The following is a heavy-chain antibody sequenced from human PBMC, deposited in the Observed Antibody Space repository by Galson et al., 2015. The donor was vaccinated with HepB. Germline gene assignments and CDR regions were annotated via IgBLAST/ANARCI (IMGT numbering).Heavy chain of an antibody. CDR3: ARSANWGDFVDY. J-gene: IGHJ4*02. D-gene: IGHD7-27*01. V-gene: IGHV1-2*06. Sequence: SVKVSCKASGYTFTSYYMHWVRQAPGQGLEWMGRINPNSGGTNYAQKFQGRVTMTRDTSISTAYMELSRLRSDDTAVYYCARSANWGDFVDYWGQGTLVTVSS. CDR2: INPNSGGT. CDR1: GYTFTSYY.